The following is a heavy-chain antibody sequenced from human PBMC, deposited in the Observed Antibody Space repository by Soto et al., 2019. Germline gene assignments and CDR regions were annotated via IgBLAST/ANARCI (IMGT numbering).Heavy chain of an antibody. CDR1: GYSFSNYS. CDR3: ARDGVQLWPRYYFDY. CDR2: INPNGGST. V-gene: IGHV1-46*01. D-gene: IGHD1-1*01. J-gene: IGHJ4*02. Sequence: VQLVQSGAEVKKPGASVQVSCKTSGYSFSNYSMHWVRQVPGHGLEWMGKINPNGGSTSIAQKFKDAVTLTRDTSTNTVYMELSSLTSEDTAVYYCARDGVQLWPRYYFDYWGQGTLVTVSS.